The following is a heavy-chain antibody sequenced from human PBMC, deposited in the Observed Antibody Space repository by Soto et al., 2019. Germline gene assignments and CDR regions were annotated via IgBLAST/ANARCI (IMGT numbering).Heavy chain of an antibody. Sequence: GGSLRLSCAASGFTFSSYAMSWVRRAPGKGLEWVSAISGSSGSTYYADSVKGRFTISRDNAKNSLYLQMNSLRAEDTAVYYCARDRGGYSYGAPLDHWGQGTLVTVSS. J-gene: IGHJ4*02. CDR2: ISGSSGST. CDR1: GFTFSSYA. V-gene: IGHV3-23*01. CDR3: ARDRGGYSYGAPLDH. D-gene: IGHD5-18*01.